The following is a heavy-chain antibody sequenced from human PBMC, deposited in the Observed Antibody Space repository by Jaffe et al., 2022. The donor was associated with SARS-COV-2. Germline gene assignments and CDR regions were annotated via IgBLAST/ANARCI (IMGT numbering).Heavy chain of an antibody. CDR1: GYPFSEYT. D-gene: IGHD3-10*01. J-gene: IGHJ3*02. Sequence: QVQLVQSGSELRRPGASVRISCKASGYPFSEYTIHWVRQAPGQRLEWMGKIKTNTGEATSAQDFTGRFVFSLDTSVATAFLQIRDLKVDDTAIYYCTRPGSGIWGQGTLVSVSS. CDR2: IKTNTGEA. V-gene: IGHV7-4-1*02. CDR3: TRPGSGI.